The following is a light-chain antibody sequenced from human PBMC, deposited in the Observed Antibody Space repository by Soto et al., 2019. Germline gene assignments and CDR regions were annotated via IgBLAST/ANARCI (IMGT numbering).Light chain of an antibody. CDR3: QQRSNWPRT. CDR1: QSVSSY. Sequence: IVLTQSPATLSLSPGERATLSCRASQSVSSYLAWYHQKPGQAPRLLISDASNRAAGIPARFSGSGSGPGFTLTISSIEPEEFAVYYCQQRSNWPRTFGQGTKVEIK. J-gene: IGKJ1*01. CDR2: DAS. V-gene: IGKV3-11*01.